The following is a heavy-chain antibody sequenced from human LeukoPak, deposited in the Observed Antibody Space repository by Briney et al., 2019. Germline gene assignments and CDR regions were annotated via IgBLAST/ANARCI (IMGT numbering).Heavy chain of an antibody. Sequence: SVKVSCKASGGTFSSYAISWVRQAPGQGLEWMGGIIPIFGTANYAQKFQGRVTITTDESTSTAYMELSSLRSEDTAVYYCAREKLEMATTYYYYYYGMDVWGQGTTVTVSS. V-gene: IGHV1-69*05. D-gene: IGHD5-24*01. CDR2: IIPIFGTA. J-gene: IGHJ6*02. CDR1: GGTFSSYA. CDR3: AREKLEMATTYYYYYYGMDV.